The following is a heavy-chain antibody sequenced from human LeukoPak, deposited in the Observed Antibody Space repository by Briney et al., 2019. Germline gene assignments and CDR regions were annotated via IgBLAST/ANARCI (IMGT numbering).Heavy chain of an antibody. CDR2: IYENGGTT. CDR1: GFTFRSHA. CDR3: AKPKSRYCSGGSCYFFDY. V-gene: IGHV3-23*01. J-gene: IGHJ4*02. D-gene: IGHD2-15*01. Sequence: GGSLRLSCVGSGFTFRSHAMSWVRQAPEKGLEFVSGIYENGGTTYYADSVKGRFSISRDNSKNTLYLQMNSLRAEDTAVYYCAKPKSRYCSGGSCYFFDYWGQGTLVTVSS.